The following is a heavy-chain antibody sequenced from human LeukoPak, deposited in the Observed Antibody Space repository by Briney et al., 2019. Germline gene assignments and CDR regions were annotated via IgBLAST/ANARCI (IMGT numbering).Heavy chain of an antibody. CDR1: GFTFSGYE. D-gene: IGHD3-22*01. J-gene: IGHJ4*02. Sequence: GGSLRLSCAASGFTFSGYEMNWVRQAPGKGLEWVSYISSSGRSIYYADSVKGRFTISRHNAKNSLYLQMNSLRAEDTAVYYCARLDSSGFDYWGQGTLVTVSS. CDR3: ARLDSSGFDY. CDR2: ISSSGRSI. V-gene: IGHV3-48*03.